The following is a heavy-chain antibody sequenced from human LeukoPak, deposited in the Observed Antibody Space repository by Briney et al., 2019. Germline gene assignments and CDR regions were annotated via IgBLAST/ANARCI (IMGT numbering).Heavy chain of an antibody. CDR2: INPNSGGT. CDR1: GYTFTGYF. J-gene: IGHJ3*02. V-gene: IGHV1-2*02. D-gene: IGHD2-15*01. Sequence: ASVKVSCKASGYTFTGYFMHWVRQAPGQGLEWMGWINPNSGGTNYAQKFQGRVTITVDKSTSTAYMELSSLRSEDTAVYYCARGMVAFDIWGQGTMVTVSS. CDR3: ARGMVAFDI.